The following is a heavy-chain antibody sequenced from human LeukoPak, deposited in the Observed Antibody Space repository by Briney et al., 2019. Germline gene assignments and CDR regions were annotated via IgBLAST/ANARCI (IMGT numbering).Heavy chain of an antibody. J-gene: IGHJ4*02. CDR1: GLSLRTSGVG. CDR2: IYRDNDN. CDR3: AHTLTGRGNTDFDY. D-gene: IGHD4-23*01. V-gene: IGHV2-5*02. Sequence: SGPTLAKPTQTLTLTCTFSGLSLRTSGVGGGWIRQPPEKALECLALIYRDNDNRYSPSLKSRLTITKDISKNQVVIIMTNMDPVDTATYYCAHTLTGRGNTDFDYWGQGTLVTVSS.